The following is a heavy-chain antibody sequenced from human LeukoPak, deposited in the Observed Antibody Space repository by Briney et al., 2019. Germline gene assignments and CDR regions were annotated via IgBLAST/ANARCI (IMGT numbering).Heavy chain of an antibody. D-gene: IGHD3-10*01. Sequence: GGSLRLSCAASGFTFSSYEMTWVRQAPGKGLEWVSYISSSGSTIYYADSVKGRFTISRDNAKNSLYLQMNSLRAEDTAVYYCARHAWFGELVYSVGLDPWGQGTLVTVSS. CDR1: GFTFSSYE. CDR3: ARHAWFGELVYSVGLDP. J-gene: IGHJ5*02. CDR2: ISSSGSTI. V-gene: IGHV3-48*03.